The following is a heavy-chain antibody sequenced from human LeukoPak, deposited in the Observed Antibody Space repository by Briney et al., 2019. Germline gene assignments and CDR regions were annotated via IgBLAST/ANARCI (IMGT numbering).Heavy chain of an antibody. Sequence: SETLSLTCTVSGDSISNYYWNWIRQPPGKGLEWIGYTYYSGSTNYNPSLKSRVIISVDTSKNQLSLRLSSVTAADTAVYYCARRGYSSSHFDYWGQGTLVTVSS. V-gene: IGHV4-59*08. CDR2: TYYSGST. CDR1: GDSISNYY. J-gene: IGHJ4*02. CDR3: ARRGYSSSHFDY. D-gene: IGHD6-19*01.